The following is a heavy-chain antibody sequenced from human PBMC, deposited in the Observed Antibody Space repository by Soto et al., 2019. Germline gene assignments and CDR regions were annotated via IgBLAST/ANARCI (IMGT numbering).Heavy chain of an antibody. D-gene: IGHD4-17*01. CDR3: ARRRASDYGGNHHPYYFDR. CDR2: ISYSGRT. CDR1: GASIITDNYF. Sequence: TSEPLSLTCTVSGASIITDNYFWVWIRQSPRRGLELIGSISYSGRTYDNPSLQSRVTISIDASKNQFSLKLTSVTTADTAVYYCARRRASDYGGNHHPYYFDRWGQGALVTVSS. J-gene: IGHJ4*02. V-gene: IGHV4-39*01.